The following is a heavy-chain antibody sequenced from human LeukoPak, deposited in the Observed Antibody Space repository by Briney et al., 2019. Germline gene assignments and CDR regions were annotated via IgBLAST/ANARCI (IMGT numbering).Heavy chain of an antibody. CDR2: INPNSGGT. D-gene: IGHD6-13*01. CDR3: AGDRGYSSSTYYFDY. Sequence: ASVKVSCKASGYTFTGYYMHWVRQAPGQGLEWMGWINPNSGGTNYAQKFQGRVTMTRDTSISTAYMELSRLRSDDTAVYYCAGDRGYSSSTYYFDYWGQGTLVTVSS. V-gene: IGHV1-2*02. CDR1: GYTFTGYY. J-gene: IGHJ4*02.